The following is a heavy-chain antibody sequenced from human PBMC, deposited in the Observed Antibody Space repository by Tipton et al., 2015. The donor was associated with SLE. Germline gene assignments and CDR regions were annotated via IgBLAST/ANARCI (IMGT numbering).Heavy chain of an antibody. Sequence: SLRLSCAASGFTFDDYAMHWVRQAPGKGLEWVSGISWNSGSIDYADSVKGRFTISRDNAKNSLYLQINSLRAEDTAVYYCAHLPSATHDWYFDLWGRGTLVTVSS. V-gene: IGHV3-9*01. J-gene: IGHJ2*01. CDR3: AHLPSATHDWYFDL. CDR2: ISWNSGSI. CDR1: GFTFDDYA. D-gene: IGHD2-2*01.